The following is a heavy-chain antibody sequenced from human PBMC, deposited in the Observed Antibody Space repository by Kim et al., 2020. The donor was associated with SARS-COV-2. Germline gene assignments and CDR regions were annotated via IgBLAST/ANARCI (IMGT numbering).Heavy chain of an antibody. CDR1: GDSVSTNSVA. D-gene: IGHD6-19*01. CDR2: TYYRSKWYN. V-gene: IGHV6-1*01. CDR3: ARGGFYSSGWYDFDY. Sequence: SQTLSLTCAISGDSVSTNSVAWHWLRQSPSRGLEWLGRTYYRSKWYNDYALSVKSRITINPDTSKNQFSLQLNSVSPEDTAVYYCARGGFYSSGWYDFDYWGQGTLVTVSS. J-gene: IGHJ4*02.